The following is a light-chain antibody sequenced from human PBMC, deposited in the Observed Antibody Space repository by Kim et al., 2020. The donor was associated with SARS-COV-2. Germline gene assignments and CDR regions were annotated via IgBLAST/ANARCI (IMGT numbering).Light chain of an antibody. J-gene: IGLJ2*01. Sequence: ISCSGTSSNVGRNSVSWYKKLPGQAPKLLIYNNNQRPSGVPDRFSASKSVTSASLAISGLQSEDEADYYCAAWDDSLDGLVVFGGGTQLTVL. CDR1: SSNVGRNS. V-gene: IGLV1-44*01. CDR2: NNN. CDR3: AAWDDSLDGLVV.